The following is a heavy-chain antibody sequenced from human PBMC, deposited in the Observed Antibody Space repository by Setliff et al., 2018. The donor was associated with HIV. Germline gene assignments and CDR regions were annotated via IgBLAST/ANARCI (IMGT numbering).Heavy chain of an antibody. D-gene: IGHD6-6*01. J-gene: IGHJ4*02. CDR3: ARLPQDVRSSIDF. V-gene: IGHV3-48*04. CDR1: GFTFSSYS. Sequence: PGGSLRLSCAASGFTFSSYSMTWVRQVPGKGLEWLSYITDNSRTIYYADSVKGRFTISRDNAKNTLFLQMNSLRAEDTAVYYCARLPQDVRSSIDFWGQGTLVTVSS. CDR2: ITDNSRTI.